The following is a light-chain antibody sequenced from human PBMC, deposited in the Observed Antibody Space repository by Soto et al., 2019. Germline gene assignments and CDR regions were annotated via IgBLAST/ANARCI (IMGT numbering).Light chain of an antibody. CDR3: QKYNSYLST. CDR2: DAS. V-gene: IGKV1-5*01. CDR1: QSISSW. Sequence: DIQMTQSPSTLSASVGDRVTITCRASQSISSWLAWYQQKPGKAPKLLIYDASSLESGVPSRFSGSGSGTEFTLTLRSLEPDEFANYYRQKYNSYLSTFGPGTKVDIK. J-gene: IGKJ3*01.